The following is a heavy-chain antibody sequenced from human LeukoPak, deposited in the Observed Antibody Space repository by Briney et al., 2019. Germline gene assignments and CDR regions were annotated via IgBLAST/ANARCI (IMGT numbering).Heavy chain of an antibody. J-gene: IGHJ4*02. CDR1: GGTFSSYA. V-gene: IGHV1-69*05. D-gene: IGHD4-17*01. Sequence: SVKVSCKASGGTFSSYAISWVRQAPGQGLEWMGGIIPIFGTANYAQKLQGRVTMTTDTSTSTAYMELRSLRSDDTAVYYCARDTHDYGDSNVDYWGQGTLVTVSS. CDR3: ARDTHDYGDSNVDY. CDR2: IIPIFGTA.